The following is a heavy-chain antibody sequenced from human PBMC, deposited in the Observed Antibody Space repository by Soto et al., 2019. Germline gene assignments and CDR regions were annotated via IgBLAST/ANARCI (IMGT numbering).Heavy chain of an antibody. D-gene: IGHD3-10*01. J-gene: IGHJ4*02. CDR3: ARVRFGELV. CDR2: IGVGGGDR. CDR1: GFTFSSYA. Sequence: EVQLLESGGGLVQPGGSLRLSCAASGFTFSSYAMSWVRQAPGKGLEWVSIIGVGGGDRYYPESVKGRFTISRDNSRDTLYLEMNSLRDEDTAEYDCARVRFGELVWGQGTLVTVSS. V-gene: IGHV3-23*01.